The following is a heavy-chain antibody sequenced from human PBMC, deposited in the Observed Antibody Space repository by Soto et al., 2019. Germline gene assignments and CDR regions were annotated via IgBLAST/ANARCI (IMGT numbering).Heavy chain of an antibody. J-gene: IGHJ4*02. V-gene: IGHV4-59*01. CDR2: IYYSGST. Sequence: QVQLQESGPGLVKPSETLSLTYTVSGGSISSYYWSWIRQPPGKGLEWIGYIYYSGSTNYNPSLKSRVTISVDTSKNQFSLKLSSVTAADTAVYYCARDPGHTIFGVVGFDYWGQGTLVTVSS. CDR1: GGSISSYY. CDR3: ARDPGHTIFGVVGFDY. D-gene: IGHD3-3*01.